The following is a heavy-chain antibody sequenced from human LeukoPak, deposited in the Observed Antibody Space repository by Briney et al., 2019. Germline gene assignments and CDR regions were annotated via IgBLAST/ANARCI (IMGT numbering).Heavy chain of an antibody. V-gene: IGHV3-30*02. D-gene: IGHD2-8*01. Sequence: GGSLRLSCAASGFIFSSYGMHWVRQAPGKGLEWVAFIRYDGSDKFYADSVKGRFTISRDNSKNTLYLQMSSLRADDTAVYYCAARPYCTTATCPKTNWFDPWGQGTLVTVPS. CDR3: AARPYCTTATCPKTNWFDP. CDR1: GFIFSSYG. J-gene: IGHJ5*02. CDR2: IRYDGSDK.